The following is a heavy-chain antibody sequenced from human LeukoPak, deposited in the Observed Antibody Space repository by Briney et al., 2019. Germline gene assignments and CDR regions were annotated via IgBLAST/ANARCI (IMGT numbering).Heavy chain of an antibody. V-gene: IGHV4-4*07. J-gene: IGHJ6*02. CDR1: GDSIGSYY. D-gene: IGHD6-13*01. CDR3: ARGELVHYYYYYGMDV. Sequence: SDTLSLTCTVSGDSIGSYYWSWIRQPAGKGLEWIGRIYTSGSTNYNPSLTSRVTMSVDTSKNQFSLKLSSVTAADTAVYYCARGELVHYYYYYGMDVWGQGTTVTVSS. CDR2: IYTSGST.